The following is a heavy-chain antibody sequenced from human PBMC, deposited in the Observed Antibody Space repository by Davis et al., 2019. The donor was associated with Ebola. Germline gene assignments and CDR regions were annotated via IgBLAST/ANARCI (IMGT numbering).Heavy chain of an antibody. CDR1: GFSLSTSGVG. CDR3: AHSLRPSRLIYDILTGYYKVSAAFDI. D-gene: IGHD3-9*01. V-gene: IGHV2-5*02. CDR2: IYWDDDK. Sequence: SGPTLVKPTQTLTLTCTFSGFSLSTSGVGVGWIRQPPGKALEWLALIYWDDDKRYSPSLKSRLTITKDTSKNQVVLTMTNMDPVDTATYYCAHSLRPSRLIYDILTGYYKVSAAFDIWGQGTMVTVSS. J-gene: IGHJ3*02.